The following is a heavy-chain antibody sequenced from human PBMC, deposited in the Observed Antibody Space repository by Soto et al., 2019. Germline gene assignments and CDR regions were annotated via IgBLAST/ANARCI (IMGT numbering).Heavy chain of an antibody. CDR1: GGSISSCGYS. CDR2: IYHSGST. V-gene: IGHV4-30-2*01. Sequence: SETLSLTCAVSGGSISSCGYSWSWIRHPPGKGLEWIGYIYHSGSTYYNPSLKSRVTISVDRSKNQFSLKLSSVTAADTAVYYCARDKITGLFDYWGQGTLVTVSS. D-gene: IGHD2-8*02. J-gene: IGHJ4*02. CDR3: ARDKITGLFDY.